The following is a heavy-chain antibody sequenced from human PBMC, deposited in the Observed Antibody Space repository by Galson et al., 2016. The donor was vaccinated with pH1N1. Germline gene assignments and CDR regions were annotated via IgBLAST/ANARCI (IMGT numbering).Heavy chain of an antibody. CDR1: GFSLTTSGMC. V-gene: IGHV2-70*01. CDR2: IDWDDDK. CDR3: ARMEYGDYVNYFDP. D-gene: IGHD4-17*01. Sequence: PALVKPTQTLTLTCAFSGFSLTTSGMCVSWIRQPPGKALEWLALIDWDDDKYYSTSLKTRLTISKDTSKNQVVLTMTNMDPVDTATYYCARMEYGDYVNYFDPWGQGTLVTVSS. J-gene: IGHJ5*02.